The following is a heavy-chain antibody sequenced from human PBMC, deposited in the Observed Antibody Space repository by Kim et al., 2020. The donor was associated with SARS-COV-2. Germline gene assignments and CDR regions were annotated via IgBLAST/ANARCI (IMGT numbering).Heavy chain of an antibody. CDR3: ARNGAYYDFWSGSQYYFDY. V-gene: IGHV3-53*01. Sequence: GRFTISRDNSKNTLYLQMNSLRAEDTAVYYCARNGAYYDFWSGSQYYFDYWGQGTLVTVSS. J-gene: IGHJ4*02. D-gene: IGHD3-3*01.